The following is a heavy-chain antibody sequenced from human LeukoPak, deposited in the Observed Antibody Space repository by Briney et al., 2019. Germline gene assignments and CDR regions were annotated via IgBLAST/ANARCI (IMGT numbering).Heavy chain of an antibody. J-gene: IGHJ5*02. CDR1: GYTFTSYY. V-gene: IGHV1-46*01. D-gene: IGHD6-19*01. Sequence: ASAKVSCKASGYTFTSYYMHWVRQAPGQGLEWMGIINPTGGITSYAQKFQGRVTMTRDTSTSTVYMELSSLRSEDTAVYYCARDNRYISSGYPRGNWFDPWGQGTLVTDSS. CDR2: INPTGGIT. CDR3: ARDNRYISSGYPRGNWFDP.